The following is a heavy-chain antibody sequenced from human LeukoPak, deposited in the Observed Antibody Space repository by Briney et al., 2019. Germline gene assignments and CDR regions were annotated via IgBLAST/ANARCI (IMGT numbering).Heavy chain of an antibody. D-gene: IGHD3-22*01. CDR3: ARGAPPTYYDSRGYLDY. CDR1: GYTFTGYY. Sequence: GASVKVSCKASGYTFTGYYMHWVRQAPGQGLEWMGWINPNSGGTNYAQKFQGRVTMTRDTSISTAYMELSRLRSDDTAVYYCARGAPPTYYDSRGYLDYWGQGTQVTVSS. V-gene: IGHV1-2*02. J-gene: IGHJ4*02. CDR2: INPNSGGT.